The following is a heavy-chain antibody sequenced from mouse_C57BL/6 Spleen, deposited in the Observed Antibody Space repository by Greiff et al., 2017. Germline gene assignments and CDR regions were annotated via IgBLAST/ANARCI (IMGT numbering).Heavy chain of an antibody. Sequence: QVQLKESGPGLVQPSQSLSITCTVSGFSLTSYGVHWVRQSPGKGLEWLGVIWSGGSTDYNAAFISRLSISKDNSKSQVFFKMNSLQADDTAIYYCARIPYYYGSSYWYFDVWGTGTTVTVSS. D-gene: IGHD1-1*01. CDR1: GFSLTSYG. CDR3: ARIPYYYGSSYWYFDV. V-gene: IGHV2-2*01. CDR2: IWSGGST. J-gene: IGHJ1*03.